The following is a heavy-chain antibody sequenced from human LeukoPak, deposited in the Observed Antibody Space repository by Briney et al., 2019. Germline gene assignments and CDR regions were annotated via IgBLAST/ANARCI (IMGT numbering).Heavy chain of an antibody. CDR3: ARGSRFGVVERDAFDI. CDR1: GFTFSRYS. D-gene: IGHD3-3*01. V-gene: IGHV3-21*01. J-gene: IGHJ3*02. Sequence: SGGSLRLSCAASGFTFSRYSMNWVRQAPGKGLEWVSSISISSNYIYYTDSVKGRFTISRDNAKNSLYLQMNGLRAEDTAVYYCARGSRFGVVERDAFDIWGQGTMVTVSS. CDR2: ISISSNYI.